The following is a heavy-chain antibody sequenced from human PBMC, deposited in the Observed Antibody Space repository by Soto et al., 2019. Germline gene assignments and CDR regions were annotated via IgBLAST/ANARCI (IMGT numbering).Heavy chain of an antibody. Sequence: GGSLRLPCVASGFTFRNYGMHWVRQVPGKGLEWVAVIWYDGSNEYYADSVMGRFTNSRDNSKNKLYLQMNSLRSDDTAPYHRARGYSGYHYPANDWGQGTLVTVSS. CDR3: ARGYSGYHYPAND. V-gene: IGHV3-33*01. CDR1: GFTFRNYG. CDR2: IWYDGSNE. J-gene: IGHJ4*02. D-gene: IGHD5-12*01.